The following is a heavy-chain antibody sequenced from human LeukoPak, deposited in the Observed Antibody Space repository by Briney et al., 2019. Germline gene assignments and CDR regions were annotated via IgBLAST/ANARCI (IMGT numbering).Heavy chain of an antibody. CDR3: ATSGSDQTRYYYYYLDV. V-gene: IGHV5-51*01. J-gene: IGHJ6*03. CDR1: GYSFTSYW. Sequence: GESLKFSCKGSGYSFTSYWIGWVRPLPGKGLEWMGIIYPGDSDTTYSPSFQGQVTISADKSISTAYLQWSSLKASDTAMYYCATSGSDQTRYYYYYLDVWGKGTTVTVSS. D-gene: IGHD1-26*01. CDR2: IYPGDSDT.